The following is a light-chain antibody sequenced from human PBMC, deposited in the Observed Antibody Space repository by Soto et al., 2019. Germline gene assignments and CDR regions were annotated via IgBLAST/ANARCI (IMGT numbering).Light chain of an antibody. CDR3: QQYDTTFPT. J-gene: IGKJ1*01. V-gene: IGKV1-5*03. CDR1: QSINSW. CDR2: KAS. Sequence: DIQMTQSPFTLSASVGDRVTITCRARQSINSWLAWFQQKPGKAPKLLIYKASGLEGGVPSRFSGSGSGTEFTLTISSLQPDDFATYYCQQYDTTFPTFGQGTKVEIK.